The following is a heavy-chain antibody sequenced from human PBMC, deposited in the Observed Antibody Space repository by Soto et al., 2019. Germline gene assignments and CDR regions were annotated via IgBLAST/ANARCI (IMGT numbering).Heavy chain of an antibody. CDR2: IYHSGST. CDR3: ARGHSGWYSSYYFDY. CDR1: GGSISSSNW. J-gene: IGHJ4*02. V-gene: IGHV4-4*02. D-gene: IGHD6-19*01. Sequence: SETLSLTCAVSGGSISSSNWWSWVRQPPGKGLEWIGEIYHSGSTNYNPSLKSRVTISVDKSKNQFSLKLSSVTAADTAVYYCARGHSGWYSSYYFDYWGQGTLVNVSS.